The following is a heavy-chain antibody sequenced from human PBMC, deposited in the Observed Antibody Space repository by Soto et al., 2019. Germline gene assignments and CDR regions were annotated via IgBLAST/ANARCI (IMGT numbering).Heavy chain of an antibody. CDR3: AKDRREYGSGGTYFDC. Sequence: EVQLLESGGGLVQPGRSLRLSCAASGFTFGGYAMNWVRQGPGKGLEWVSGISGSSGRIYYADSVKGRFTISRDNAKKSLYLQMNSLRGEDTALYYCAKDRREYGSGGTYFDCWGQGTRVNVSS. J-gene: IGHJ4*02. D-gene: IGHD6-19*01. V-gene: IGHV3-9*01. CDR2: ISGSSGRI. CDR1: GFTFGGYA.